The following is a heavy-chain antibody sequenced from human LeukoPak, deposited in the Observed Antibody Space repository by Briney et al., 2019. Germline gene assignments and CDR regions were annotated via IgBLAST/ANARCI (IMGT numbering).Heavy chain of an antibody. Sequence: PGGSLRLSCAASGFTFSSYAMSWVRQAPGKGLEWVSAISGSGGSTYYADSVKGRFTISRDNSKNTLYLQMNSLRAEDTAVYYCAKYRAGVVVPAAIYHWGQGTLVTVSS. CDR2: ISGSGGST. CDR1: GFTFSSYA. V-gene: IGHV3-23*01. J-gene: IGHJ5*02. CDR3: AKYRAGVVVPAAIYH. D-gene: IGHD2-2*02.